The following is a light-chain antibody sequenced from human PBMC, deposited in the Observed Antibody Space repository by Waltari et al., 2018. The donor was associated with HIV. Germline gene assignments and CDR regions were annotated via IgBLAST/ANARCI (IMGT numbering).Light chain of an antibody. CDR2: GTS. CDR1: QSVLYNSNNKHC. Sequence: DIEMNQSPDSLAVCRGGRATMNCKSSQSVLYNSNNKHCLAWYQQRPGQAPRLLIYGTSNRATGIPDRFSGSGSGTDFTLTISRLEPEDFAVYSCQQYGTSPRTFGQGTKVDIK. CDR3: QQYGTSPRT. V-gene: IGKV4-1*01. J-gene: IGKJ1*01.